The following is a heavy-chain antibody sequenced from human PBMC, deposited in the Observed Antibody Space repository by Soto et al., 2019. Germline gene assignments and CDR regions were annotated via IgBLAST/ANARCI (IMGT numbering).Heavy chain of an antibody. V-gene: IGHV4-59*08. J-gene: IGHJ4*02. D-gene: IGHD6-19*01. CDR2: IYYSGST. Sequence: SETLSLTCTVSGGSISSYYWSWIRQPPGKGLEWIGYIYYSGSTNYNPSLKSRVTISVDTSKNQFSLKLSSVTAADTAVYYCARHVASSGWAYFDYWGQGTLVTVSS. CDR3: ARHVASSGWAYFDY. CDR1: GGSISSYY.